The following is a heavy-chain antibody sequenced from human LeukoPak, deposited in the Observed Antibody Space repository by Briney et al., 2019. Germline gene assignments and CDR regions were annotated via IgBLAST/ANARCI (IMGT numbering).Heavy chain of an antibody. CDR2: INPNSGGT. CDR3: ARDRSRCWTGYCSNHEGLDY. J-gene: IGHJ4*02. V-gene: IGHV1-2*04. Sequence: GASVKVSCKASGYTFTGYYMHWVRQAPGQGLEWMGWINPNSGGTNYAQKFQGWVTMTRDTSISTAYMELSRLRSDDTAVYYCARDRSRCWTGYCSNHEGLDYWGQGTLVTVSS. D-gene: IGHD2-2*01. CDR1: GYTFTGYY.